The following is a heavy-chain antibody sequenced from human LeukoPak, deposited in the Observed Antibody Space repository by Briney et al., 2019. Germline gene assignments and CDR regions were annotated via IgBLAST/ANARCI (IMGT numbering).Heavy chain of an antibody. J-gene: IGHJ4*02. V-gene: IGHV3-53*01. Sequence: GGSLRLSCSASGFTVSSNYMSWVRQAPGKGLEWVSVIYSGGTTYYADSVKGRFSISRDNPKNTLYLQMNSLRAEDTAVYYCARGYGVVVITGPTLGYWGQGTLVTVSS. CDR1: GFTVSSNY. CDR2: IYSGGTT. D-gene: IGHD3-22*01. CDR3: ARGYGVVVITGPTLGY.